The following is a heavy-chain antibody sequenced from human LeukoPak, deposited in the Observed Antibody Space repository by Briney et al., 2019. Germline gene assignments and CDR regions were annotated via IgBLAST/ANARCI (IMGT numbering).Heavy chain of an antibody. CDR3: ASASGY. CDR1: GDSISSDY. Sequence: PSETLSLTCSVSGDSISSDYWSWVRQLAGKGLEWIGRIYTTGSTNYNPSLKSRVTMSVDMSKNQFSLKLSSVTAEDTAVYYCASASGYWGQGTLVTVSS. CDR2: IYTTGST. D-gene: IGHD6-19*01. V-gene: IGHV4-4*07. J-gene: IGHJ4*02.